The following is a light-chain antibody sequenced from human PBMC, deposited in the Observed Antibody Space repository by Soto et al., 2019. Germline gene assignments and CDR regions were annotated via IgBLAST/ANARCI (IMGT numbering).Light chain of an antibody. J-gene: IGKJ3*01. Sequence: DIQMTQSPSSLSASVGDRVTITCRASQSISSYLNWYQQKPGKAPKLLIYAASSLHSGVPSRFSGSGSGTDFILTISTLQPEDFATYYCQQSYSTPDTFGPGTKVDFK. V-gene: IGKV1-39*01. CDR1: QSISSY. CDR2: AAS. CDR3: QQSYSTPDT.